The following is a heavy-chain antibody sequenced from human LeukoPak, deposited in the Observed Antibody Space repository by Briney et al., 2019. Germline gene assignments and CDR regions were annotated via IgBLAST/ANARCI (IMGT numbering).Heavy chain of an antibody. CDR1: GGSISSYY. CDR2: IYYSGST. J-gene: IGHJ4*02. Sequence: SETLSLTCTVSGGSISSYYWSWIRQPPGRGLEWIGYIYYSGSTNYNPSLKSRVTISVDTSKNQFSLKLSSVTAADMAVYYCARYGSGSSLVDYWGQGTLVTVSS. V-gene: IGHV4-59*01. D-gene: IGHD3-10*01. CDR3: ARYGSGSSLVDY.